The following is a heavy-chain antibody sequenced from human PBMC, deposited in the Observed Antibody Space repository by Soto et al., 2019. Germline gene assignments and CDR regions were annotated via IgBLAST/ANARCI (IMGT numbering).Heavy chain of an antibody. J-gene: IGHJ6*02. CDR2: ISYDGSNK. V-gene: IGHV3-30*18. D-gene: IGHD6-19*01. CDR1: GFTFSSYG. Sequence: GGSLRLSCAASGFTFSSYGMHWVRQAPGKGLEWVAVISYDGSNKYYADSVKGRFTISRDNSKNTLYLQMNSLRAEDTAVYYCAKDLAPTRRYSSGNYYYYGMDVWGQGTTVTSP. CDR3: AKDLAPTRRYSSGNYYYYGMDV.